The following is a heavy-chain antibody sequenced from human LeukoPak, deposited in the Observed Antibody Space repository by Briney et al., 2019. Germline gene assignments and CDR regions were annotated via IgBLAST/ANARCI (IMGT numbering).Heavy chain of an antibody. CDR1: GFTFSSYG. Sequence: PGGSLRLSCAASGFTFSSYGMHWVRQAPGKGLEWVAVISYDGSNKYYADSVKGRFTISRDNSKNTLYLQMNSLKTEDTAVYYCTTDSLAYGDYSLDYWGQGTLVTVSS. CDR2: ISYDGSNK. D-gene: IGHD4-17*01. V-gene: IGHV3-30*03. CDR3: TTDSLAYGDYSLDY. J-gene: IGHJ4*02.